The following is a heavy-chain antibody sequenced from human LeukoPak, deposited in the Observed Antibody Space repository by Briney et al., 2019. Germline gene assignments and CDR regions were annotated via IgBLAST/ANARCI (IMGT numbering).Heavy chain of an antibody. CDR1: GYTFTSYG. CDR2: TSGYNGNT. Sequence: ASVKVSCKASGYTFTSYGISWVRQAPGQGLEWMGWTSGYNGNTNYAQNLQGRVTMTTDTSTSTAYMELRSLRSDDTALYFCARGPGGRSGYHPLEDYYYYYMDVWGKGTTVTVSS. CDR3: ARGPGGRSGYHPLEDYYYYYMDV. D-gene: IGHD3-22*01. J-gene: IGHJ6*03. V-gene: IGHV1-18*01.